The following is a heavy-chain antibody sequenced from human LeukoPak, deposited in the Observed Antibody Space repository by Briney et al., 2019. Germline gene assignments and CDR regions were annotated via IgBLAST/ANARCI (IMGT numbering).Heavy chain of an antibody. CDR2: IRYDGSNK. CDR1: GLTFSSYG. J-gene: IGHJ3*02. Sequence: PGGSLRLSCAASGLTFSSYGMHWVRQAPGKGLEWAAFIRYDGSNKYYADSVKGRFTISRDNSKNTLYLQMNSLRAEDTAVYYCAKGYCSSTSCDAFDIWGQGTMVTVSS. V-gene: IGHV3-30*02. D-gene: IGHD2-2*01. CDR3: AKGYCSSTSCDAFDI.